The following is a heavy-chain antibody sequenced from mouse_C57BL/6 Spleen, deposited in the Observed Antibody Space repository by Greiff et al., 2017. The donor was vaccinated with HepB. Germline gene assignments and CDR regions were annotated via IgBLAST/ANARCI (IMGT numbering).Heavy chain of an antibody. CDR1: GYTFTSDG. CDR3: AREQDSFDY. Sequence: QVHVKQSGAELARPGASVTLSCKASGYTFTSDGLSWVKQRTGQGLECIGEIYPKSGNTYYNETFKGKATLTADKSSSTAYMELRSLTSEDSAVYFCAREQDSFDYWGQGTTLTVSS. J-gene: IGHJ2*01. CDR2: IYPKSGNT. V-gene: IGHV1-81*01.